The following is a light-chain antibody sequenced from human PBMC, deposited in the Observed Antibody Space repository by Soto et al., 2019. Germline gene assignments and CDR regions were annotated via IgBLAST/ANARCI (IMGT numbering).Light chain of an antibody. CDR2: AVS. Sequence: QSVLTQPPSASGSPGQSVTISCTGTSSDVGGYNYVSWYQQHPGKAPKLMIYAVSERPSGVPDRFSGSKSGNTASLTVSGLQAEDEADYYCSSYAGSSTLLYVFGTGTKLTVL. V-gene: IGLV2-8*01. J-gene: IGLJ1*01. CDR1: SSDVGGYNY. CDR3: SSYAGSSTLLYV.